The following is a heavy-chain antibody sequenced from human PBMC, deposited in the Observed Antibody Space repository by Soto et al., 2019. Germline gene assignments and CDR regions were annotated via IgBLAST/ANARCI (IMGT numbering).Heavy chain of an antibody. Sequence: PSETLSLTCTVSGCSISSSSYYWGWIRQPPGKGLEWIGSIYYSGSTYYNPSLKSRVTISVDTSKNQFSLKLSSVTAADTAVYYCARKFYVILTGAPRWFDPWGQGTLVTGSS. D-gene: IGHD3-9*01. CDR3: ARKFYVILTGAPRWFDP. CDR2: IYYSGST. V-gene: IGHV4-39*01. J-gene: IGHJ5*02. CDR1: GCSISSSSYY.